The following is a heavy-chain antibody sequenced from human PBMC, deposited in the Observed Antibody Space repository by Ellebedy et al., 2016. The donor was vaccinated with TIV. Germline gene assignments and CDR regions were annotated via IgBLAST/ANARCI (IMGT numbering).Heavy chain of an antibody. J-gene: IGHJ4*02. D-gene: IGHD3-9*01. CDR3: AKRVLTGTGLDS. CDR1: GFTFRSYG. CDR2: LSSDQSDK. Sequence: PGGSLRLSCAASGFTFRSYGMHWVRQAPGKGLEWVAVLSSDQSDKYYADSVKGRFTVSRDNSRNTMYLQMNSLRAEDTAVYFCAKRVLTGTGLDSWGQGTLVTVSS. V-gene: IGHV3-30*18.